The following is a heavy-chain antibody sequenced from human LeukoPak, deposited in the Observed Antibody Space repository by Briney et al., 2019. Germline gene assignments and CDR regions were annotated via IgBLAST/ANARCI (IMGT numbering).Heavy chain of an antibody. CDR3: ARVGYGDAIDY. D-gene: IGHD4-17*01. V-gene: IGHV4-59*01. J-gene: IGHJ4*02. CDR1: GGSISSYY. CDR2: IYYSGST. Sequence: PSETLSLTCTVSGGSISSYYWSWIRQPPGKGLEWIGYIYYSGSTNYNPSLKSRATISVDTSKNQFSLKLSSVIAADTAVYYCARVGYGDAIDYWGQGTLVTVSS.